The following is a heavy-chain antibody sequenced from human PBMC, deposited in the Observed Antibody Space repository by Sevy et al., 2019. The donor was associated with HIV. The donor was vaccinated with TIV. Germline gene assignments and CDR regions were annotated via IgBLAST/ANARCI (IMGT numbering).Heavy chain of an antibody. D-gene: IGHD2-2*02. CDR1: GFTFSSYS. V-gene: IGHV3-21*01. CDR3: ARAVVVVPAAIGGGLAFDI. J-gene: IGHJ3*02. Sequence: GGSLRLSFAASGFTFSSYSMNWVRQAPGKGLEGVSPISSISSEIYYADSVKGRFTISRDNAKNSLYLQMNSLRAEDTAVYYCARAVVVVPAAIGGGLAFDIWGQGTMVTVSS. CDR2: ISSISSEI.